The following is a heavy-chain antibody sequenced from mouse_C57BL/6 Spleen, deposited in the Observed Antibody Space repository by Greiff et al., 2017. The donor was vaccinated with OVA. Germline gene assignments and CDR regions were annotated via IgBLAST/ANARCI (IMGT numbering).Heavy chain of an antibody. J-gene: IGHJ4*01. V-gene: IGHV1-74*01. CDR2: IHPSDSDT. D-gene: IGHD1-1*01. Sequence: VQLQQPGAELVKPGASVKVSCKASGYTFTSYWMHWVKQRPGQGLEWIGRIHPSDSDTNYNQKFKGKATLTVDKSSSTAYMQLSSLTSEDSAVYYCAIGDYYGSSYVYAMDYWGQGTSVTVSS. CDR1: GYTFTSYW. CDR3: AIGDYYGSSYVYAMDY.